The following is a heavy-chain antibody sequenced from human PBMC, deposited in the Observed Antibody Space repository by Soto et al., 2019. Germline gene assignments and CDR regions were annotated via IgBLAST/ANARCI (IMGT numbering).Heavy chain of an antibody. CDR3: AKDLRGYSYGLGGMDV. J-gene: IGHJ6*02. V-gene: IGHV3-23*01. CDR1: GFTFSSYA. CDR2: ISGSGGST. D-gene: IGHD5-18*01. Sequence: EVQLLESGGGLVQPGGSLRLSCAASGFTFSSYAMSWVRQAPGKGLEWVSAISGSGGSTYYADSVKGRFTISRDNSMNTLYLQMNSMRAEDTAVYYCAKDLRGYSYGLGGMDVWGQGTTVTVSS.